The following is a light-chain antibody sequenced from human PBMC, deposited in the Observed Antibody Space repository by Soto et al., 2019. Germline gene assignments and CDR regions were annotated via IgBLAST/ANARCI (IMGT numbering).Light chain of an antibody. CDR1: QDIRNY. Sequence: DIQMTQSPSSLSAAVGDRVTITCRASQDIRNYIAWYQQKPEYVPNLLIYAASALQPGVPSRFSGSGSGTNFTLTISSLQPEDIATYYCQKYNGVPLTIGGGTKLEIK. J-gene: IGKJ4*01. V-gene: IGKV1-27*01. CDR3: QKYNGVPLT. CDR2: AAS.